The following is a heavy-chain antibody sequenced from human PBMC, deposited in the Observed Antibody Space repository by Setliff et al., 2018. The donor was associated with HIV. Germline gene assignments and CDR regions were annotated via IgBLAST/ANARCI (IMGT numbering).Heavy chain of an antibody. V-gene: IGHV3-30*02. CDR1: GFTFSNSG. D-gene: IGHD4-17*01. CDR2: IRYDESDK. Sequence: GGSLRLSCAASGFTFSNSGMHWVRQAPGKGLEWVTFIRYDESDKDYADSLKGRFTISRDNAKNSLYLQMNSLRGEDTAVYHCAKDRDYGDNLLLLNWFDPWGQGTLVTVSS. J-gene: IGHJ5*02. CDR3: AKDRDYGDNLLLLNWFDP.